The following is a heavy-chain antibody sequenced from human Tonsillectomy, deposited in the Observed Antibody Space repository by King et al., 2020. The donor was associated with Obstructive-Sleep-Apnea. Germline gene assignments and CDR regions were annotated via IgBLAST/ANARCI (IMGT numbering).Heavy chain of an antibody. CDR2: IYTSGST. D-gene: IGHD3-9*01. J-gene: IGHJ5*02. CDR1: GGSISSYY. CDR3: AREYFDWPNNWFDP. V-gene: IGHV4-4*07. Sequence: VQLQESGPGLVKPSETLSLTCTVSGGSISSYYWSWIRQPAGKGLEWIGRIYTSGSTNYNPSLKSRVTMSVDTSKNQFSLKLSSVTAADTAVYYCAREYFDWPNNWFDPWGQGTLVTVSS.